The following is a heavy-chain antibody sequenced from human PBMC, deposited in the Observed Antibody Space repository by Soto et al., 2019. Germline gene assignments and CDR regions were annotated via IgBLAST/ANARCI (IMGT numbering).Heavy chain of an antibody. CDR2: IYSGGYT. V-gene: IGHV3-53*01. Sequence: EVQLVESGGGLIQPGGSLRLSCAVSGFTVSNNYMSWVRQAPGKGLEGVSVIYSGGYTAYGDSVKGRFTISRDNSKNNLNLQRKSLRADDPAVYYGGAQAGGGGYWGQGTLVTVSS. J-gene: IGHJ4*02. CDR3: GAQAGGGGY. D-gene: IGHD3-10*01. CDR1: GFTVSNNY.